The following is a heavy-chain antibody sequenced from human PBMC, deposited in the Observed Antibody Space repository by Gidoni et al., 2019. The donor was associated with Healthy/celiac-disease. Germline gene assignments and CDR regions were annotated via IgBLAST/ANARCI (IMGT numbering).Heavy chain of an antibody. V-gene: IGHV3-23*01. CDR3: AKEKVLDLWGALVRWELHRGGVPFDI. Sequence: EVQLLESGGGLVPSGGSLRLSCAASGFTLSSYAMSWVRRVPGKGLGWVSAICGSGGSKYYADSVKGRFTLSRDNSKNTLYLQMNSLRAEDTAVYYCAKEKVLDLWGALVRWELHRGGVPFDIWGQGTMVTVSS. CDR2: ICGSGGSK. D-gene: IGHD1-26*01. CDR1: GFTLSSYA. J-gene: IGHJ3*02.